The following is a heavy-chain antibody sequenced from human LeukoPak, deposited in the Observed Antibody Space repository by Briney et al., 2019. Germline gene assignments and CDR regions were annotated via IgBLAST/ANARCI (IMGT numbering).Heavy chain of an antibody. V-gene: IGHV4-31*03. Sequence: SQTLSLTCTVSGYSISSAGYYWSWSRQHPGKGVEWIGCIYYTGSTYYNTSLKSRLTISIDTSKNQFSLKLSSVTAADTAVYYCARLVARTAFDIWGQGTMVTVSS. D-gene: IGHD5-12*01. J-gene: IGHJ3*02. CDR1: GYSISSAGYY. CDR3: ARLVARTAFDI. CDR2: IYYTGST.